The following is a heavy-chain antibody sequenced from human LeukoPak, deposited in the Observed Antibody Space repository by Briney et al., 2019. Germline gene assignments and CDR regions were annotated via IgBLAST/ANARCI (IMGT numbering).Heavy chain of an antibody. CDR1: GGTFTSYA. Sequence: GASVKVSCKASGGTFTSYAISWVRQAPGQGLGWMGGIIPIFGAANYAQKFQGRVTTTTDESTSTAYMELSSLRSEDTAVYYCARERGVRPLTFDYWGQGTLVTVSS. CDR2: IIPIFGAA. CDR3: ARERGVRPLTFDY. D-gene: IGHD2-8*01. J-gene: IGHJ4*02. V-gene: IGHV1-69*05.